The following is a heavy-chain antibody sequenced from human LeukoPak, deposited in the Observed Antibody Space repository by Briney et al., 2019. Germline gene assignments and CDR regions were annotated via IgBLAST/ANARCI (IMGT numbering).Heavy chain of an antibody. CDR3: ARVYVDTAMYDY. Sequence: PSETLSLTCTVSGGSISSSSYYWGWIHQPPGKGLEWIGSIYYSGSTYYNPSLKSRVTISVDTSKDQFSLKLSSVTAADTAVYYCARVYVDTAMYDYWGQGTLVTVSS. J-gene: IGHJ4*02. CDR2: IYYSGST. V-gene: IGHV4-39*07. CDR1: GGSISSSSYY. D-gene: IGHD5-18*01.